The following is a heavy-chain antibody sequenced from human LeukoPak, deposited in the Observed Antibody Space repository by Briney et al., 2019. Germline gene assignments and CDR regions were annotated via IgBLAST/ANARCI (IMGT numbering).Heavy chain of an antibody. Sequence: GESLKISCKGSGYSFTSYWISWVRQMPGKGLEWMGRIDPSDSYTNYSPSFQGHVTISADKSTSTAYLQWNRAKASDPSMYYCGERSGWAEYFQHWGQGTLVTVSS. CDR2: IDPSDSYT. CDR3: GERSGWAEYFQH. D-gene: IGHD6-19*01. J-gene: IGHJ1*01. V-gene: IGHV5-10-1*01. CDR1: GYSFTSYW.